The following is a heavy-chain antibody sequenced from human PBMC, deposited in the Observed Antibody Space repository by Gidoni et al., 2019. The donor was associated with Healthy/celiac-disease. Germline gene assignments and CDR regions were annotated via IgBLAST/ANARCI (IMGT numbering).Heavy chain of an antibody. J-gene: IGHJ4*02. D-gene: IGHD6-13*01. CDR2: ISGSGGST. CDR1: GFTFSSYA. CDR3: AKSLQPSRLEAAGSFDY. Sequence: EVQLLESGGGLVQPGGSLRLSCAASGFTFSSYAMSWVRQAPGKGLEWVSAISGSGGSTYYADSVKGRFTISRDNSKNTLYLQMNSLRAEDTAVYYCAKSLQPSRLEAAGSFDYWGQGTLVTVSS. V-gene: IGHV3-23*01.